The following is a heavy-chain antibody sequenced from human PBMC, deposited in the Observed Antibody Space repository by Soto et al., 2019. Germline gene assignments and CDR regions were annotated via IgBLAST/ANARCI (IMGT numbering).Heavy chain of an antibody. CDR3: TREDEILTGFDY. Sequence: QVQLVESGGGVVQPGRSLRLSCAASGFIFSSYGMHWVRQAPGNGLEWVAAIWNDGSNKDYAHSVKGRFTISRDNSKNTVYLQMNSLRGEDTAMYYCTREDEILTGFDYWGQGTLVSVSS. V-gene: IGHV3-33*01. J-gene: IGHJ4*02. CDR1: GFIFSSYG. D-gene: IGHD3-9*01. CDR2: IWNDGSNK.